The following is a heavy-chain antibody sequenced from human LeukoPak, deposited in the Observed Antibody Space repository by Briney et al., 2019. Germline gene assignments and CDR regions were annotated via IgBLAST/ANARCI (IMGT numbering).Heavy chain of an antibody. Sequence: GGSLRLSCAASGFTFSSYSLNWVRQAPGKGLEWVSSISSSSSHIYYADSVKGRFTISRDNSKNTLYLQMNSLRAEDTALYYCAKDRDYYLVGFFDYWGQGTLVTVSS. CDR3: AKDRDYYLVGFFDY. D-gene: IGHD3-10*01. J-gene: IGHJ4*02. CDR1: GFTFSSYS. V-gene: IGHV3-21*04. CDR2: ISSSSSHI.